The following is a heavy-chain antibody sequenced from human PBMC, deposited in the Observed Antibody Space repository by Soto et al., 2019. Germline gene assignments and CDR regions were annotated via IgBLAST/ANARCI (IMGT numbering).Heavy chain of an antibody. D-gene: IGHD6-19*01. CDR1: GYTFTGYY. CDR2: INPNSGGT. Sequence: QVQLVQSGAEVKKPGASVKVSCKASGYTFTGYYMHWVRQAPGQGLEWMGWINPNSGGTNYAQKFQGWVTMTRDTSISPAYMELSRLRSDDTGVYYCARVKGPQWKDAFDIWGQGTMVTVSS. V-gene: IGHV1-2*04. J-gene: IGHJ3*02. CDR3: ARVKGPQWKDAFDI.